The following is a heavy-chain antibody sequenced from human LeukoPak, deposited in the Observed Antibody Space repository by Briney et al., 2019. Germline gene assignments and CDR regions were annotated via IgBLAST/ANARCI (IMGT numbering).Heavy chain of an antibody. CDR1: GDSISSSSYY. Sequence: SETLSLTCTVSGDSISSSSYYWGWIRQPPGKGLEWIGSIYYSGSTYYNPSLKSRVTISVDTSKNQFSLKLSSVTAADTAVYYCARHKWLDRYWYFDLWGRGTLVTVSS. CDR3: ARHKWLDRYWYFDL. CDR2: IYYSGST. V-gene: IGHV4-39*01. J-gene: IGHJ2*01. D-gene: IGHD6-19*01.